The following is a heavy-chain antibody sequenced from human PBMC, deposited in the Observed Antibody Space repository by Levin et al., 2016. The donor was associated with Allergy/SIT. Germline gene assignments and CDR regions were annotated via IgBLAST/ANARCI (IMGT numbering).Heavy chain of an antibody. CDR2: IYYSGST. CDR3: ARWAKLGGLPHWNYYYGMDV. Sequence: SETLSLTCTVSGGSISSGGYYWSWIRQHPGKGLEWIGYIYYSGSTYYNPSLKSRVTISVDTSKNQFSLKLSSVTAADTAVYYCARWAKLGGLPHWNYYYGMDVWGQGTTVTVSS. V-gene: IGHV4-31*03. J-gene: IGHJ6*02. CDR1: GGSISSGGYY. D-gene: IGHD1-1*01.